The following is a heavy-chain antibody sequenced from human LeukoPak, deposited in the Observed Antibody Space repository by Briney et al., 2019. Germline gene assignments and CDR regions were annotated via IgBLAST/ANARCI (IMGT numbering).Heavy chain of an antibody. Sequence: SETLSLTCTVSGGSVSSGSYYWSWVRQPPGKRLEWIGYIYYSGSTNYNPSLKSRVTISVDTSKNQFSLKLSSVTAADTAVYYCARGPRDDFWSGLSPRSFDYWGQGTLVTVSS. CDR2: IYYSGST. CDR3: ARGPRDDFWSGLSPRSFDY. CDR1: GGSVSSGSYY. J-gene: IGHJ4*02. V-gene: IGHV4-61*01. D-gene: IGHD3-3*01.